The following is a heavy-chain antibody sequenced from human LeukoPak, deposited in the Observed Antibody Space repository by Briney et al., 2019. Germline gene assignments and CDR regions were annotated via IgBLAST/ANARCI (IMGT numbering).Heavy chain of an antibody. CDR3: ARGTNYYGSGDY. CDR1: GGSVSSGTYY. D-gene: IGHD3-10*01. V-gene: IGHV4-61*01. CDR2: MYYTGNT. Sequence: PSETLSLTCTVSGGSVSSGTYYWSWIRQPPGKGLEWIGHMYYTGNTHYVPSLGSRVTMSIDTSKNQFSLKLTSVTAADTAVYYCARGTNYYGSGDYWGRGALVTVSS. J-gene: IGHJ4*02.